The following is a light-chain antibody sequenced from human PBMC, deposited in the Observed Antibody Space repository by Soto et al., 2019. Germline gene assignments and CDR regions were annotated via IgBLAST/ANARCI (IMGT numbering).Light chain of an antibody. CDR2: DIY. J-gene: IGKJ2*01. V-gene: IGKV3-11*01. CDR1: QSVSRH. CDR3: QQRSSWPRNT. Sequence: EIVLTQSPATLSLSPGERATLSCRASQSVSRHLAWYQQRPGQAPRVLIYDIYYRDSGIPGRFSGSGSGTDFPLTISSLEPEDSAVYYCQQRSSWPRNTFGQGTKLEIK.